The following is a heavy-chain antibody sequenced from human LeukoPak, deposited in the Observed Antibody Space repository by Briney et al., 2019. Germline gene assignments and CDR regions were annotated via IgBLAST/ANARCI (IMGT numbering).Heavy chain of an antibody. D-gene: IGHD6-19*01. J-gene: IGHJ5*02. Sequence: SETLSLTCAVYGGSFSGYYWSWIRQPPGKGLEWIGEINHSGSTNYNPSLKSRVTISVDTSKNQFSLKLGSVTAADTAVYYCARGRSSVAGTGSYNWFDPWGQGTLVTVSS. CDR1: GGSFSGYY. CDR3: ARGRSSVAGTGSYNWFDP. V-gene: IGHV4-34*01. CDR2: INHSGST.